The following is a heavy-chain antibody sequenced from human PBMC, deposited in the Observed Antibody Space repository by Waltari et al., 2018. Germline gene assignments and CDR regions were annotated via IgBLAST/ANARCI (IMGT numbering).Heavy chain of an antibody. D-gene: IGHD1-26*01. CDR3: ATYSGTYRDY. Sequence: EVQLVESGGGLVKPGESLRLSCGASGFTFRTYNMNWVRQGPGKGLEWVSSIGSSSSFTVYADSVKGRFTISRDNAKNSLYLQMNDLRAEDTAVYYCATYSGTYRDYWGQGTLVTVSS. CDR2: IGSSSSFT. V-gene: IGHV3-21*01. CDR1: GFTFRTYN. J-gene: IGHJ4*02.